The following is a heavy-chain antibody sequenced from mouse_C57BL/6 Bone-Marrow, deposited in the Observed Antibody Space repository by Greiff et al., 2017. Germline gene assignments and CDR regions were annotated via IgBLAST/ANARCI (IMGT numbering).Heavy chain of an antibody. J-gene: IGHJ2*01. D-gene: IGHD1-1*01. CDR3: ARDHYYGSSLYYFDY. V-gene: IGHV1-81*01. Sequence: QVQLQQSGAELARPGASVKLSCKASGYTFTSYGISWVKQRTGQGLEWIGEIYPRSGNTSYNEKFKGKATLTADKSSSTAYMELRSLTSEDSAVYFCARDHYYGSSLYYFDYWGQGTTLTVSS. CDR1: GYTFTSYG. CDR2: IYPRSGNT.